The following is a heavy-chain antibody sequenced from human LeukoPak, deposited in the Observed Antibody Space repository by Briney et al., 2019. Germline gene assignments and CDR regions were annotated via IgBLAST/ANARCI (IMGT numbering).Heavy chain of an antibody. V-gene: IGHV3-21*01. D-gene: IGHD2-2*02. CDR2: ISSSSSYI. Sequence: GESLRLSCAASGFTFSSYSMSWVRQAPGKGLEWVSSISSSSSYIYYADSVKGRFTISRDNAKNSLYLQMNSLRAEDTAVYYCARGASAVGYCSSTSCYTPRYWGQGTLVTVSS. CDR3: ARGASAVGYCSSTSCYTPRY. CDR1: GFTFSSYS. J-gene: IGHJ4*02.